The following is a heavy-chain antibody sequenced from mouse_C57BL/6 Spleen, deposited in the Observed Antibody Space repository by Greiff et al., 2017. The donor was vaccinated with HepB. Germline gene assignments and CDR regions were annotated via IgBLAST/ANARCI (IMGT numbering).Heavy chain of an antibody. Sequence: DVKLVESGGDLVKPGGSLKLSCAASGFTFSSYGMSWVRQTPDKRLEWVATISSGGSYTYYPDSVKGRFTISRDNAKNTLYLQMSSLKSEDTAMYYCARKPGDYWGQGTTLTVSS. CDR3: ARKPGDY. CDR1: GFTFSSYG. CDR2: ISSGGSYT. J-gene: IGHJ2*01. V-gene: IGHV5-6*02.